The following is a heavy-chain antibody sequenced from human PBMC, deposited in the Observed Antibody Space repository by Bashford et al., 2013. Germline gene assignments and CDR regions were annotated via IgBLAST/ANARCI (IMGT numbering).Heavy chain of an antibody. Sequence: VASVKVSCKASGGTFSSYAISWVRQAPGQGLEWMGGIIPILGIANYAQKFQGRVTITADKSTSTAYMELSSLRVEDTAVYYCAKGPPGLQTPYFQYWGQGTLVTVSS. CDR3: AKGPPGLQTPYFQY. V-gene: IGHV1-69*10. CDR2: IIPILGIA. CDR1: GGTFSSYA. D-gene: IGHD2-15*01. J-gene: IGHJ1*01.